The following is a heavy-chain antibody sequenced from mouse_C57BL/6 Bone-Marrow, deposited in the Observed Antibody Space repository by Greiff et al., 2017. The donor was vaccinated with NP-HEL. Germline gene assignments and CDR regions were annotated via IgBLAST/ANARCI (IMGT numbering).Heavy chain of an antibody. CDR3: ARHRYYYYAMDY. J-gene: IGHJ4*01. CDR2: IYPGRGNT. Sequence: VQLQQSGAELVRPGASVKLSCKASGYTFTDYYINWVKQRPGQGLEWIARIYPGRGNTYYNEKFKGKATLTAEHSSSTAYMQLSSLTSEDSAVYFCARHRYYYYAMDYWGQGTSVTVSS. V-gene: IGHV1-76*01. CDR1: GYTFTDYY. D-gene: IGHD2-3*01.